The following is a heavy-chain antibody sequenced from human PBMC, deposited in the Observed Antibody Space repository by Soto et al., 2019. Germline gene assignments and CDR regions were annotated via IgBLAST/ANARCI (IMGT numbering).Heavy chain of an antibody. J-gene: IGHJ4*02. Sequence: GGSLRLSCAPSGFTFSDYYMSWVRQAPGKGPEWVSYISKSGGTTQYADSVRGRFTISRDNAKNSLYLQMNSLRAEDTAMYYCARVKGAYAIDYWGQGT. CDR2: ISKSGGTT. CDR3: ARVKGAYAIDY. V-gene: IGHV3-11*01. CDR1: GFTFSDYY. D-gene: IGHD5-12*01.